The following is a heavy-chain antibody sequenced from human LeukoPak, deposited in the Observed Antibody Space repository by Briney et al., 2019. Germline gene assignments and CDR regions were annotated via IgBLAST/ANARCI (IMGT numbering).Heavy chain of an antibody. J-gene: IGHJ4*02. D-gene: IGHD1-26*01. CDR1: GFTFSTSW. Sequence: GGSLRLSCVASGFTFSTSWVTWVRQAPGTGVEWVANIDKHGNGKYYVDSVKGRFAISRDYASNSVFLQMDSLRAEDTSVYYCARDAGWGYYDLWGQGTPVTVSS. V-gene: IGHV3-7*01. CDR2: IDKHGNGK. CDR3: ARDAGWGYYDL.